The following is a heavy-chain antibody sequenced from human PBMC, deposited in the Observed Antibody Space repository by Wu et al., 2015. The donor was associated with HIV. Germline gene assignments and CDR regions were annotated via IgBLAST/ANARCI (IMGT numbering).Heavy chain of an antibody. V-gene: IGHV1-18*01. CDR1: GFTFSSYA. Sequence: QIQLVQSGPEVKKPGASVEVSCKASGFTFSSYAISWVRQAPGQGLEWMGWISTYNGNTNYAQKFQGRVTMTTDTSTTTAYMELRSPRSDDTALYYCARLGPPCSTSTCYYHFDYWGQGTVVTVSS. CDR2: ISTYNGNT. CDR3: ARLGPPCSTSTCYYHFDY. D-gene: IGHD2-2*01. J-gene: IGHJ4*02.